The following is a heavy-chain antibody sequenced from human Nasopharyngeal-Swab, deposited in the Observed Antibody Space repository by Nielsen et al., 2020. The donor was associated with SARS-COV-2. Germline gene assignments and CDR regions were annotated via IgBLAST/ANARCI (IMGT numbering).Heavy chain of an antibody. CDR2: FDPEDGET. D-gene: IGHD6-19*01. J-gene: IGHJ4*02. CDR3: ATFPAVYSSGWYPFDY. Sequence: ASVKVSCKVSGYTLTELSMHWVRQAPGKGLEWMGGFDPEDGETIYAQKFQGRVTMTEDTSTDTAYMELSSLRSGDTAVYYCATFPAVYSSGWYPFDYWGQGTLVTVSS. V-gene: IGHV1-24*01. CDR1: GYTLTELS.